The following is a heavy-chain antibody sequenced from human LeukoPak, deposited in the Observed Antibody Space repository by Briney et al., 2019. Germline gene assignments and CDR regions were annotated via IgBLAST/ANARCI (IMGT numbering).Heavy chain of an antibody. D-gene: IGHD6-13*01. Sequence: PSETLSLTCAVYGGSFSGYYWSWIRQPPGKGLEWIGEINHSGSTNYNPSLKSRVTISVDTSKNQFSLKLSSVTAADTAVYYCARSSIAAGGIYFDYWGQGTLVTVSS. V-gene: IGHV4-34*01. J-gene: IGHJ4*02. CDR1: GGSFSGYY. CDR2: INHSGST. CDR3: ARSSIAAGGIYFDY.